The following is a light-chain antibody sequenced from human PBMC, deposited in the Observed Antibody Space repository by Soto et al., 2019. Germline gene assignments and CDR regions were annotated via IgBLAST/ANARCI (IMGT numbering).Light chain of an antibody. CDR3: SSYTTSSTLV. J-gene: IGLJ3*02. CDR2: EVS. Sequence: QSARTQPASVSGSPGQSITISWTGTSSDVGYYNYVSWYQHHPGKAPKVMIYEVSNRPSGVSNRFSGSKSGNTASLTISGLQAEDEADYYCSSYTTSSTLVFGGGTKVTVL. V-gene: IGLV2-14*01. CDR1: SSDVGYYNY.